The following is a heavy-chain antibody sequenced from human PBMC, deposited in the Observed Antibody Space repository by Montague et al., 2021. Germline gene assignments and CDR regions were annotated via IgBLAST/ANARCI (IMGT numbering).Heavy chain of an antibody. V-gene: IGHV6-1*01. CDR3: ARDHGLINAWAY. D-gene: IGHD2-8*01. Sequence: CAISGDSVSSTTTAWHWIRQSPSRGLEWLGRTYYRSRWHFDYAPSVKSRITIQPDTATNQFSLQVNSVTPEDTAVYFCARDHGLINAWAYWGQGTLVTVSS. CDR1: GDSVSSTTTA. CDR2: TYYRSRWHF. J-gene: IGHJ4*02.